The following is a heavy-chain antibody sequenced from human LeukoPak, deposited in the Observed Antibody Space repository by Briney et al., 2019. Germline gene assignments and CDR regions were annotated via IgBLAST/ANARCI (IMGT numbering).Heavy chain of an antibody. D-gene: IGHD3-9*01. CDR2: IYTSGST. J-gene: IGHJ6*03. V-gene: IGHV4-4*07. CDR3: ARDYDILTGPIYYMDV. Sequence: PSETLSLTCTVSGGSISSYYWSWIRQPAGKGLEWIGRIYTSGSTNYNPSLKSRVTMSVDTSKNQFSLKLSSVTAADTAVYYCARDYDILTGPIYYMDVWGKGTTDTVSS. CDR1: GGSISSYY.